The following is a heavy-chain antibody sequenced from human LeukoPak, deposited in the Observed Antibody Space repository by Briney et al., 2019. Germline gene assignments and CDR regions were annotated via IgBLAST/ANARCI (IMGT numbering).Heavy chain of an antibody. CDR1: GYTFTSYG. J-gene: IGHJ6*02. Sequence: GASVKVSCKASGYTFTSYGISWVRQAPGQGLEWMGWISAYNGNTNYAQKLQGRVTMTTDTSTSTAYMELRSLRSDDTAVYYCARDPSITMVRGVMDVWGQGTTVTVSS. D-gene: IGHD3-10*01. V-gene: IGHV1-18*01. CDR3: ARDPSITMVRGVMDV. CDR2: ISAYNGNT.